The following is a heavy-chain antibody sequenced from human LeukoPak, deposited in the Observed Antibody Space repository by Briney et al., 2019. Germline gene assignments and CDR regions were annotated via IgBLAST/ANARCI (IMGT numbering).Heavy chain of an antibody. CDR1: GYTFTNYA. Sequence: ASVKVSCKASGYTFTNYAMHWVRQAPGQGLEWMGWINVVNGYAKFSQKFQGRVTITRDTSASTAYMELSSLTSEDTAVYYCARDERSGPYYFDNWGQGTLVTVSS. CDR2: INVVNGYA. V-gene: IGHV1-3*01. CDR3: ARDERSGPYYFDN. J-gene: IGHJ4*02. D-gene: IGHD3-10*01.